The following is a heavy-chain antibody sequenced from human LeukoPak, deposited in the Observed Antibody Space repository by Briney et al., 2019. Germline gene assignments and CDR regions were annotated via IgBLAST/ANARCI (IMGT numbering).Heavy chain of an antibody. V-gene: IGHV3-53*01. D-gene: IGHD3-10*01. Sequence: GALRLSCTVSGFTVSTNSMSWVRQTPGKGLEWVSFIYSGGSTHYSDSVKGRFTVSRDNSKNTLYLQMTNLRPEDTAKYYCAKRNTMIRGGPSFDYWGQGILVAVSS. J-gene: IGHJ4*02. CDR3: AKRNTMIRGGPSFDY. CDR1: GFTVSTNS. CDR2: IYSGGST.